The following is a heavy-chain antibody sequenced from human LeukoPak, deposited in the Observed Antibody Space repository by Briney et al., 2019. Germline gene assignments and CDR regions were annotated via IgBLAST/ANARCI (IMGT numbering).Heavy chain of an antibody. D-gene: IGHD3-10*01. CDR1: GFTVSSNY. CDR3: AKDLSELLWFGELLTPTIGHLFDI. V-gene: IGHV3-66*01. CDR2: IYSGGST. J-gene: IGHJ3*02. Sequence: GGSPRLSCAASGFTVSSNYMSWVRRAPGKGLEWVSVIYSGGSTYYADSVKGRFTISRDNSKNTLYLQMNSLRAEDTAVYYCAKDLSELLWFGELLTPTIGHLFDIWGQGTMVTVSS.